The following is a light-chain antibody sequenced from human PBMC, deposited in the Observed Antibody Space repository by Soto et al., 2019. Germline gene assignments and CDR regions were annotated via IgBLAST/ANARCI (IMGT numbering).Light chain of an antibody. V-gene: IGLV2-8*01. CDR3: GSYVGSKSVV. J-gene: IGLJ3*02. CDR2: EVS. CDR1: RSDIGDYNY. Sequence: QSVLTQPPSASGSLGQSVPISCTGTRSDIGDYNYVSWNQQHAGKAPKLMIYEVSQRPSGVPDRFSGSKSGNTAALTVSGLQAEDEADYYCGSYVGSKSVVFGGGTKLTVL.